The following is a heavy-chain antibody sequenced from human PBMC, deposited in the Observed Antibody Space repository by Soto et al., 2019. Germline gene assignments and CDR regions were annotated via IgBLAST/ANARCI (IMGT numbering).Heavy chain of an antibody. V-gene: IGHV3-7*05. CDR3: AAWSHSHWFDY. D-gene: IGHD1-1*01. CDR2: IKYDGSEK. J-gene: IGHJ4*02. CDR1: GFIFSTHW. Sequence: EVKLVESGGDSVQPGGSLRLSCVTSGFIFSTHWMGWVRQSPRKGLEWVANIKYDGSEKPYMDSVEGRFTISRDNAKNTLYLQMNSLRVEDTAVYYCAAWSHSHWFDYWGQGTLVTVSS.